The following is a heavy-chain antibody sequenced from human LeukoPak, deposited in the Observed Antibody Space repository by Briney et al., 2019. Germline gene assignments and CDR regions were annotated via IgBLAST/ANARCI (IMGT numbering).Heavy chain of an antibody. V-gene: IGHV3-72*01. CDR1: GFSFSDHY. D-gene: IGHD1-26*01. CDR2: TGTKANSYTT. J-gene: IGHJ4*02. Sequence: GGSLRLSCAASGFSFSDHYMDWVRQAPGKGLEWVGRTGTKANSYTTEYAASVKGRFAISRVDSKNSLYLQMNSLKIEDTAVYYCARTSYSGNFYDYWGQGTLVTVSS. CDR3: ARTSYSGNFYDY.